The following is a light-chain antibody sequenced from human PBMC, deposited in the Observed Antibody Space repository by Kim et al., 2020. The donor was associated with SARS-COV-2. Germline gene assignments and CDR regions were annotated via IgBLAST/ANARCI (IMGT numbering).Light chain of an antibody. CDR1: QSLLHMDGDSY. CDR2: KVS. Sequence: ASRSGRSSQSLLHMDGDSYLSWFQQRPGQSPRRLIYKVSKRDSGVPDRFSGSGSGTDFTLKISRVEAEDVGIYYCMQTTHWPPWTFGQGTKVDIK. V-gene: IGKV2-30*02. CDR3: MQTTHWPPWT. J-gene: IGKJ1*01.